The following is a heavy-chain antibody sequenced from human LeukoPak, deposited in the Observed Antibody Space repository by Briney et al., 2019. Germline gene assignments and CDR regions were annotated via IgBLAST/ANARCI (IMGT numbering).Heavy chain of an antibody. D-gene: IGHD3-10*01. CDR3: AREETRITMLRGVTYFEY. Sequence: PGGSLRLSCAASGLTFDDYGMSWVRQAPGKGLEWVSFISWNGGSTGYADSVKGRFTISRDNAKNSLYLQMSSLRAEDTALYYCAREETRITMLRGVTYFEYWGQGTLVTVSS. CDR2: ISWNGGST. V-gene: IGHV3-20*04. J-gene: IGHJ4*02. CDR1: GLTFDDYG.